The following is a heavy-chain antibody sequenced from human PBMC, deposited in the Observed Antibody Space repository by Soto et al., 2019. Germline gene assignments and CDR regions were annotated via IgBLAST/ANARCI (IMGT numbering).Heavy chain of an antibody. V-gene: IGHV3-30*18. CDR1: GFTFSSYG. CDR2: ISYDGSNK. Sequence: QVQLVESGGGVVQPGRSLRLSCAASGFTFSSYGMHWVRQAPGKGLEWVAVISYDGSNKYYADSVKGRFTISRDNSKNTLYLQMNSLRAEDTAVYYCAKDHGLGWNLPDYWGQGTLVTVSS. J-gene: IGHJ4*02. D-gene: IGHD1-1*01. CDR3: AKDHGLGWNLPDY.